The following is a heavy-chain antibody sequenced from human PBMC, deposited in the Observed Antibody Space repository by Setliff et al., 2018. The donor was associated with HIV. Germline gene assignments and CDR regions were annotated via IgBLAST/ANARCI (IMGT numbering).Heavy chain of an antibody. CDR3: AKASRGEYYDNSGFFVTYFDY. CDR1: GFSFRSYA. V-gene: IGHV3-23*01. J-gene: IGHJ4*02. CDR2: ITGSGGST. D-gene: IGHD3-22*01. Sequence: GESLKISCKASGFSFRSYAMSWVRQAPGKGLEWVSGITGSGGSTYYADSVKGRSTISRDNSGDTLYLHINSLRAEDTAVYYCAKASRGEYYDNSGFFVTYFDYWGQGTPVTVSS.